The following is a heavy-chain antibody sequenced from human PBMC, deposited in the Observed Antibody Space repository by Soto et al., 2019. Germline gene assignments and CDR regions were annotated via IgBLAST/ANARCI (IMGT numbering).Heavy chain of an antibody. V-gene: IGHV4-34*01. J-gene: IGHJ6*02. CDR2: INHSGST. CDR1: GGSFSGYY. D-gene: IGHD1-1*01. CDR3: ARGGVQKWYYYYGMDV. Sequence: SETLSLTCAVYGGSFSGYYWSWIRQPPGKGLEWIGEINHSGSTNYNPSLKSRVTISVDTSKNQFSLKLSSVTAADTAVYYCARGGVQKWYYYYGMDVWGQGTTVTVSS.